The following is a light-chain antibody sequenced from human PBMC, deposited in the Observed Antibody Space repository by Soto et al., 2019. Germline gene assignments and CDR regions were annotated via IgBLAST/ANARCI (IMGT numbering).Light chain of an antibody. Sequence: QSVLTQPRSVSGSPGQSVTISCTGTSSDVGGYNYVSWYQQHPGKAPKLVIYDVSKRPSGVPDRFSGSKSANTASLTISGHQAEDEADYYCCSYAGNSLWVFGGGTKVTVL. CDR3: CSYAGNSLWV. J-gene: IGLJ3*02. CDR1: SSDVGGYNY. CDR2: DVS. V-gene: IGLV2-11*01.